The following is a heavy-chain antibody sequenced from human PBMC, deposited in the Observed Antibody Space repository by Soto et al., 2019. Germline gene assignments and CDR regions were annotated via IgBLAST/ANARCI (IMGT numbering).Heavy chain of an antibody. D-gene: IGHD3-22*01. Sequence: GESLKISCAASGFPFSNYAMSWVRQAPGKGLEWVSTISGSGGITYYADSVRGRFTISRDNSKNTLYLQMNSLRAEDTAVYYCARDRVESGYPEYFQHWGQGTLVTVS. CDR3: ARDRVESGYPEYFQH. V-gene: IGHV3-23*01. CDR2: ISGSGGIT. J-gene: IGHJ1*01. CDR1: GFPFSNYA.